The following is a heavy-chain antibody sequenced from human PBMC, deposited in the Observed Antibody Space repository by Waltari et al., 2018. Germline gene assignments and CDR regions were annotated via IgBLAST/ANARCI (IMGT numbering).Heavy chain of an antibody. CDR2: IIPIFGTE. V-gene: IGHV1-69*05. CDR3: ASIYSGSLDY. Sequence: QVQLVQSGAEVKKPGSPVKVSCKASGGTFSSYAISWVRQAPGQGLEWRGGIIPIFGTENYAQKFQGRVTITTDESTSTAYMELSSLRSEDTAVYYCASIYSGSLDYWGQGTLVTVSS. CDR1: GGTFSSYA. J-gene: IGHJ4*02. D-gene: IGHD1-26*01.